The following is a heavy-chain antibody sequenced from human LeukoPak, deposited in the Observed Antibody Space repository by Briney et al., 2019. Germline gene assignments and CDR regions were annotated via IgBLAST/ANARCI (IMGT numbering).Heavy chain of an antibody. CDR2: IYHSGST. J-gene: IGHJ4*02. D-gene: IGHD3-22*01. CDR1: GYSISSGYY. CDR3: ARVGESITMIVRRYFDY. V-gene: IGHV4-38-2*02. Sequence: KSSETLSLTCTVSGYSISSGYYWGWIRQPPGKGLEWIGSIYHSGSTYYNPSLKSRVTISVDTSKNQFSLKLGSVTAADTAVYYCARVGESITMIVRRYFDYWGQGTLVTVSS.